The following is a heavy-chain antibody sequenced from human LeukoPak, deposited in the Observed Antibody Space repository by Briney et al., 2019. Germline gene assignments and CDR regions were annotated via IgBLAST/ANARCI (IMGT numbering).Heavy chain of an antibody. D-gene: IGHD6-19*01. CDR3: VRWGVTAGTQD. Sequence: PGGSLRLSCEASGFTFSSDWMGWVRQAPGKGLEWVANVNADGSDTYHVDSVKGRFTISRSNAKKSLFLQMNSLRVEDTALYYCVRWGVTAGTQDWGQGTLITVS. V-gene: IGHV3-7*01. J-gene: IGHJ1*01. CDR1: GFTFSSDW. CDR2: VNADGSDT.